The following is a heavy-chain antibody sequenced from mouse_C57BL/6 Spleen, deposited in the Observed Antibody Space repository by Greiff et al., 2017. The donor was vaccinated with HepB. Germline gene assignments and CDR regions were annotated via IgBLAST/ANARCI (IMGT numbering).Heavy chain of an antibody. V-gene: IGHV1-59*01. CDR2: IDPSDSYT. CDR3: ARRKEVDAMDY. CDR1: GYTFTSYW. J-gene: IGHJ4*01. Sequence: VQLQQPGAELVRPGTSVKLSCKASGYTFTSYWIHWVKQRPGQGLEWIGVIDPSDSYTNYNQKFKGKATLTVDTSSSTAYMQLSSLTSEDSAVYYCARRKEVDAMDYWGQGTSVTVSS.